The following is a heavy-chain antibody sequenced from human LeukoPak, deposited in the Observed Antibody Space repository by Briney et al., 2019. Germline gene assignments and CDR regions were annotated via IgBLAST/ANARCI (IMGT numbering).Heavy chain of an antibody. CDR1: GYTFTSYY. Sequence: ASVKVSCKASGYTFTSYYIHWVRQAPGQGLEWMGVINPSGGSTSYAQKFQGRVTMTRDTSISTAYLELSRLTSDDTAVYYCARDERYDSSGYPFDYWGQGTLVTVSS. CDR2: INPSGGST. J-gene: IGHJ4*02. V-gene: IGHV1-46*01. CDR3: ARDERYDSSGYPFDY. D-gene: IGHD3-22*01.